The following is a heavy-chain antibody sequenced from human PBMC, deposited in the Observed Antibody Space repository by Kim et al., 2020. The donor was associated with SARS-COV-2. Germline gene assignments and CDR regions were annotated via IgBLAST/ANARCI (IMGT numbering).Heavy chain of an antibody. CDR3: ARQGGYDSSGFYGYGWFDP. CDR1: GGSMTNYY. CDR2: IYYSGST. D-gene: IGHD3-22*01. J-gene: IGHJ5*02. Sequence: SETLSLTCTVSGGSMTNYYWSWIRQSPGKGLEWIGYIYYSGSTDHNPSLRSRVTISIDTSKSQFSLKLTSVTAADTAVYYCARQGGYDSSGFYGYGWFDPWGQGTLVTVSS. V-gene: IGHV4-59*08.